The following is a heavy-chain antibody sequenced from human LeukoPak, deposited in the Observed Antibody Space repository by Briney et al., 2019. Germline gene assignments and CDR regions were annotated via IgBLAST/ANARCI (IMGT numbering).Heavy chain of an antibody. D-gene: IGHD3-10*02. CDR1: GFTFSSYW. CDR3: AELGITMIGGV. V-gene: IGHV3-48*04. Sequence: GGSLRLSCAASGFTFSSYWMHWVRQAPGKGLEWVSYISSSGSTIYYADSVKGRFTISRDSAKNSLYLQMNSLRAEDTAVYYCAELGITMIGGVWGKGTTVTISS. J-gene: IGHJ6*04. CDR2: ISSSGSTI.